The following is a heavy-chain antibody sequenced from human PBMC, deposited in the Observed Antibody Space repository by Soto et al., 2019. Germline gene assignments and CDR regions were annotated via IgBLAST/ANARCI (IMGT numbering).Heavy chain of an antibody. V-gene: IGHV1-69*12. Sequence: QVHLVQSGAEVKKPGSSVKVSCKTSGGTFSDAAINWSRQTPGQGLEWMGGLVPMFRTANYAPNLQGRVSITADESTSTVFMEMSSLSFEDTALYYCARGLEWRYVPFAFWGQGTLLTFSS. CDR3: ARGLEWRYVPFAF. D-gene: IGHD3-3*01. CDR2: LVPMFRTA. CDR1: GGTFSDAA. J-gene: IGHJ4*02.